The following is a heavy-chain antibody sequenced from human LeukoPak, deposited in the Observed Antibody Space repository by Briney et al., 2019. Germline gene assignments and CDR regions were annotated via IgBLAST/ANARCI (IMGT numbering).Heavy chain of an antibody. CDR2: ISDRGDDT. CDR3: AKDLHGVAVPDY. Sequence: GGSLRLSCAASGFAFSTYAMSWVRQAPGKGLQWVSTISDRGDDTYYADSVKGRFTISRDNSKNTLSLQISRLTAEDTAVYYCAKDLHGVAVPDYWGQGTLVTVSS. D-gene: IGHD6-19*01. V-gene: IGHV3-23*01. CDR1: GFAFSTYA. J-gene: IGHJ4*02.